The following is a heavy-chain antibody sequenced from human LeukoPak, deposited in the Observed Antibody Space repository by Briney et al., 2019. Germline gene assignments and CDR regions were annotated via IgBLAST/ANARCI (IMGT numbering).Heavy chain of an antibody. V-gene: IGHV3-48*01. D-gene: IGHD6-13*01. J-gene: IGHJ4*02. Sequence: GGSLRLSCAASGFTFSSFSMNWVRQAPGKGLEWVSHISTISTIYYADSVKGRFTISRDNSKNTLNLQMNSLRPEDTAVYYCAKDGQLGGSSWFTLYFDYWGQGTLVTVSS. CDR1: GFTFSSFS. CDR2: ISTISTI. CDR3: AKDGQLGGSSWFTLYFDY.